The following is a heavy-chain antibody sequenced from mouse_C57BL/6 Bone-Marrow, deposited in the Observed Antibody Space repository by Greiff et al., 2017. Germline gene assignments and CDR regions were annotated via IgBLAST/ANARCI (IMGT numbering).Heavy chain of an antibody. Sequence: EVQLVESGGGLVKPGGSLKLSCAASGFTFSSYTMSWVRQTPEKRLEWVATISGGGGNTYYPDSVKGRFTISRDNAKNTLYLQMSSLRSEDTAVYYCARRGFPYYAMDYWGQGTSVTVSS. V-gene: IGHV5-9*04. CDR3: ARRGFPYYAMDY. CDR2: ISGGGGNT. CDR1: GFTFSSYT. J-gene: IGHJ4*01.